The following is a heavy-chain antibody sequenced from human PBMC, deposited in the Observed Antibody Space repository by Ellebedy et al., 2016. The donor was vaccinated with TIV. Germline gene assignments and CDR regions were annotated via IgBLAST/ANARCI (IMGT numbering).Heavy chain of an antibody. J-gene: IGHJ6*02. CDR1: GRTFCRHG. Sequence: AASVKASCKTSGRTFCRHGISWPRQARGQGLDWMGGIIAIFSTPNYVQKFRVRVTLTADDSTSTAFLELSSLRSDDTSVYYCASAPYCSSPASPNPYGFDVWGQGTTVTVSS. D-gene: IGHD2-2*01. CDR2: IIAIFSTP. V-gene: IGHV1-69*13. CDR3: ASAPYCSSPASPNPYGFDV.